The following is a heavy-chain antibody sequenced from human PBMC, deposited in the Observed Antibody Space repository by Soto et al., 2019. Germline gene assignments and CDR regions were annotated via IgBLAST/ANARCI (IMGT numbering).Heavy chain of an antibody. J-gene: IGHJ5*02. Sequence: QVQLVESGGGVVQPGRSLRLSCAASGFTFSSYAMHWVRQAPGKGLEWVAVISYDGSNNYYADSVKGRFTISRDNSNTTLYLQMNSLRAEDTAVYYCAREDGDYVLSPLFDPWGQGTLVTVSS. CDR3: AREDGDYVLSPLFDP. CDR2: ISYDGSNN. V-gene: IGHV3-30-3*01. D-gene: IGHD4-17*01. CDR1: GFTFSSYA.